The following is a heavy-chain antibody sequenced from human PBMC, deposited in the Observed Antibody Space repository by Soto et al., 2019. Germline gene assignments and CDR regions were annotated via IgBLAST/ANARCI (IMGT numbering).Heavy chain of an antibody. V-gene: IGHV1-69*08. Sequence: QVQLVQSGAEVKKPGSSVKFSCKASGGTFSSYTISWVRQAPGQGLEWMGRIIPILGIANYAQKFQGRVTITADKSTSTAYMELSSLRSEDTAVYYCARDGPYCSGGSCYSSYYYYYMDVWGKGTTVTVSS. CDR3: ARDGPYCSGGSCYSSYYYYYMDV. J-gene: IGHJ6*03. CDR2: IIPILGIA. D-gene: IGHD2-15*01. CDR1: GGTFSSYT.